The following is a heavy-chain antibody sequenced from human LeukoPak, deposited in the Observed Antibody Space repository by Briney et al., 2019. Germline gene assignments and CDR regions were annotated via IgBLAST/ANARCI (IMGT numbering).Heavy chain of an antibody. J-gene: IGHJ6*02. CDR2: IYDSGRT. D-gene: IGHD2/OR15-2a*01. CDR1: GGSMTNLY. Sequence: SETLSLTCSVSGGSMTNLYWTWIRQPPGKGLEWIGDIYDSGRTRYNTSLESRVTISVDTSKNQFSLKLSSVTAADTAVYYCAKGGSTNFYYGDVWGQGTTVTVSS. V-gene: IGHV4-59*01. CDR3: AKGGSTNFYYGDV.